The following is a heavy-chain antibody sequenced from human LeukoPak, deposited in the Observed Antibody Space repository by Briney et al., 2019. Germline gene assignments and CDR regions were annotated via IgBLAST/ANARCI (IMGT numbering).Heavy chain of an antibody. J-gene: IGHJ4*02. CDR3: AQRQGHAFDN. V-gene: IGHV3-23*01. Sequence: GGSLRLPCAASGFTFSGYAMTGVRHAPGKGLEWVSYISASGDGTYYADSVKGRFTISRDNSKSTLYLQMNSLRAEDTALYYCAQRQGHAFDNWGQGTLVTVSS. CDR1: GFTFSGYA. CDR2: ISASGDGT.